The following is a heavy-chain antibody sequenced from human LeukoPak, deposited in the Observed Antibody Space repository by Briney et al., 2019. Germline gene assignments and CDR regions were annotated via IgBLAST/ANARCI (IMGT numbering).Heavy chain of an antibody. CDR3: AKLETYAHTD. Sequence: PGGSLRLSCAASGFTFSSYAMSWVRQAPGTGLEWVSVITGGDGSTYYADSVKGRFTISRDNSKDTLYLQMNSLRAEDTAVYYCAKLETYAHTDWGQGTLVTVSS. J-gene: IGHJ4*02. D-gene: IGHD2-2*01. CDR2: ITGGDGST. CDR1: GFTFSSYA. V-gene: IGHV3-23*01.